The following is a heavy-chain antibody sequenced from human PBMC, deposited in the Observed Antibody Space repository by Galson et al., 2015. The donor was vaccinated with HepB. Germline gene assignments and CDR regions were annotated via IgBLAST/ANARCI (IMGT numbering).Heavy chain of an antibody. CDR2: INAGNGNT. CDR1: GYTFTSYA. V-gene: IGHV1-3*01. CDR3: ARDRNYGGSRRYYFDY. J-gene: IGHJ4*02. D-gene: IGHD4-23*01. Sequence: SVKVSCKASGYTFTSYAMHWVRQAPGQRLEWMGWINAGNGNTKYSQKFQGRVTITRDTSASTAYMELSSLRSEDTAVYYCARDRNYGGSRRYYFDYWGQGTLVTVSS.